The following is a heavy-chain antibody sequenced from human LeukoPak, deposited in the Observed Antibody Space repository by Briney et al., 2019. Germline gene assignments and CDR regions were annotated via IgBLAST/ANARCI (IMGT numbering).Heavy chain of an antibody. Sequence: PGGSLRLSCAASGFTVSSNYMSWVRQAPGKGLERVSVIYRGGSTHYAGSVEGRFTISRDKSKNTVYLQLNSLRAEDTAVYYCARSPDYGDPYWYFDLWGQGTLVTVSS. CDR1: GFTVSSNY. CDR3: ARSPDYGDPYWYFDL. D-gene: IGHD4-17*01. J-gene: IGHJ2*01. V-gene: IGHV3-53*01. CDR2: IYRGGST.